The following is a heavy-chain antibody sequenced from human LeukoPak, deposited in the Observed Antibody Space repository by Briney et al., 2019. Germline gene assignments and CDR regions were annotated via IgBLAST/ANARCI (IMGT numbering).Heavy chain of an antibody. CDR1: GFTFSSYG. CDR2: ISYDGSNK. J-gene: IGHJ4*02. CDR3: ARGGPALLWFGELSDY. Sequence: PGGSLRLSCAASGFTFSSYGMHWVRQAPGKGLEWVAVISYDGSNKYYADSVKGRFTISRDNSKNTLYLQMNSLRAEDTAVYYCARGGPALLWFGELSDYWGQGTLVTVSS. D-gene: IGHD3-10*01. V-gene: IGHV3-30*19.